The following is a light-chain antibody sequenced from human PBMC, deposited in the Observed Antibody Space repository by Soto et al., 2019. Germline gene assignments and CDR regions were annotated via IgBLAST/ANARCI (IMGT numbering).Light chain of an antibody. Sequence: DIVMTQSPDSLAVSLGERDTINCKSSQSVLYSSNNKNYLAWYQQRPGQPPKLLIYWASTRESGVPDRFSGSGSGTDFTLTITSLQAEDVAVYYCQQYESTPLTFVQGTKLEIK. J-gene: IGKJ2*01. CDR1: QSVLYSSNNKNY. CDR2: WAS. V-gene: IGKV4-1*01. CDR3: QQYESTPLT.